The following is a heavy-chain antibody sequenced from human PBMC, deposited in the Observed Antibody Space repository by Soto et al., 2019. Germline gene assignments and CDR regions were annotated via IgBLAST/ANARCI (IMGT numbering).Heavy chain of an antibody. CDR3: AQGGYYNYYMDV. D-gene: IGHD3-22*01. Sequence: SETLSLTCAVSSGSISSSNWWSWVRQPPGKGLEWIGEIYHSGSTNYNPSLKSRVTISVDKSKNQFSLKLGSVTAADTAVYYCAQGGYYNYYMDVWGKGTTVTVSS. V-gene: IGHV4-4*02. CDR1: SGSISSSNW. CDR2: IYHSGST. J-gene: IGHJ6*03.